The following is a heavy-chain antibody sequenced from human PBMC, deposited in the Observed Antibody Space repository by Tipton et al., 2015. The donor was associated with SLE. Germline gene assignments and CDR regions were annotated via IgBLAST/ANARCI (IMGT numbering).Heavy chain of an antibody. CDR1: GFTFSDYY. Sequence: SPRLSCAASGFTFSDYYMSWIRQAPGKGLEWVSYISSSSSYIYYADSVKGRFTISRDNAKNSLYLQMNSLRAEDTAVYYCAKDKVGYSSIWPKGDYFDYWGQGTLVTVSS. V-gene: IGHV3-11*06. D-gene: IGHD6-13*01. J-gene: IGHJ4*02. CDR3: AKDKVGYSSIWPKGDYFDY. CDR2: ISSSSSYI.